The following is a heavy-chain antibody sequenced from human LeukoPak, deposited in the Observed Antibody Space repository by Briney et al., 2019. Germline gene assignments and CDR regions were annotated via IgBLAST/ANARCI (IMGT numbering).Heavy chain of an antibody. CDR2: ISSSSSYI. D-gene: IGHD6-13*01. V-gene: IGHV3-21*01. Sequence: GGSLRLSYAASGFTFSSYSINWVRQAPGKGLEWVSSISSSSSYIYYADSVKGRFTISRDNAKNSPYLQMNSLRAEDTAVYYCARDLSSSWYYFDYWGQGTLVTVSS. CDR1: GFTFSSYS. CDR3: ARDLSSSWYYFDY. J-gene: IGHJ4*02.